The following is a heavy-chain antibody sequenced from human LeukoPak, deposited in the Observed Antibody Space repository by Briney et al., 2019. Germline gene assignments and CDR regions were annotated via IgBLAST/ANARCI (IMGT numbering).Heavy chain of an antibody. CDR2: ISAYNGNT. Sequence: ASVKVSCKASGYTFTSYGISWVRQAPGQGLEWMGWISAYNGNTNYAQKLQGRVTMTTDTSTSTAYMELRGLRSDDTAVYYCALGYCSSTSCYTGGYYYYYYMDVWGKGTTVTVSS. J-gene: IGHJ6*03. CDR1: GYTFTSYG. D-gene: IGHD2-2*02. V-gene: IGHV1-18*01. CDR3: ALGYCSSTSCYTGGYYYYYYMDV.